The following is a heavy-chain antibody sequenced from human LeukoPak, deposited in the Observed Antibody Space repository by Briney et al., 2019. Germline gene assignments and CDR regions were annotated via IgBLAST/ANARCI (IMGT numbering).Heavy chain of an antibody. Sequence: SETLSLTCAVYGGSFSGYYWSWIRQPPGKGLEWIGEINHSGSTNYNPSLKSRVTISVDTSKNQFSLKLSSVTAADTSVYYCARLSPSQWLVRYYYYYYMGVWGKGTTVIISS. CDR2: INHSGST. CDR1: GGSFSGYY. J-gene: IGHJ6*03. CDR3: ARLSPSQWLVRYYYYYYMGV. D-gene: IGHD6-19*01. V-gene: IGHV4-34*01.